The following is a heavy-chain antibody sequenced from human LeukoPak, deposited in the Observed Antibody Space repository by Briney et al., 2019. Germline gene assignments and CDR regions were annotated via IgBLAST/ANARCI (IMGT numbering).Heavy chain of an antibody. CDR3: ARSGAYYYGSGSYFAVYFDY. D-gene: IGHD3-10*01. J-gene: IGHJ4*02. CDR1: GGSISSYY. V-gene: IGHV4-59*08. Sequence: PSETLSLTCSVFGGSISSYYWSWIRQPPGKGLEWIGYIHYSGSTNYNPSLKSRVTISVDTSNNQFSLRLSSVTAADTAVYYCARSGAYYYGSGSYFAVYFDYWGQGTLVTVSS. CDR2: IHYSGST.